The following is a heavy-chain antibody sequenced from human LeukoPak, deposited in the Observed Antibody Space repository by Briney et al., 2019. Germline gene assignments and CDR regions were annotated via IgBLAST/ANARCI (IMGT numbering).Heavy chain of an antibody. V-gene: IGHV4-39*01. J-gene: IGHJ4*02. CDR2: IYYTGSA. CDR3: ARGGMRFFDY. D-gene: IGHD3-16*01. CDR1: GASITSSSFY. Sequence: KPSETLSLTCSVSGASITSSSFYWGWIRQPPGKGLEWIGSIYYTGSADYNPSLKSRVTISVDTSKNQFSLKLTSVTAADAAVYYCARGGMRFFDYWGQGTLVTVSS.